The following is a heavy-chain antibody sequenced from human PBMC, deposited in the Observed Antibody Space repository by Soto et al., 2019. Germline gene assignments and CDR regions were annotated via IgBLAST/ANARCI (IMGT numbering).Heavy chain of an antibody. CDR2: ISGSGGST. D-gene: IGHD6-13*01. J-gene: IGHJ3*02. CDR3: AKEGSSRGGAFDI. CDR1: GFTFSSYA. V-gene: IGHV3-23*01. Sequence: EVQLLESGGGLVQPGGSLRLSCAASGFTFSSYAMSWVRQAPGKGLEWVSAISGSGGSTYYADSVKGRFTISKDTSKNTLYLQRNSPGAEDTAVYYCAKEGSSRGGAFDIWGQGTMVTVSS.